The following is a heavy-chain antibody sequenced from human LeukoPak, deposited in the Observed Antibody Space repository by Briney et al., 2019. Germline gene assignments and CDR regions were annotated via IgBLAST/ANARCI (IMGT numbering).Heavy chain of an antibody. CDR2: IYYSGST. Sequence: SETLSLTCTVSGGSISSGGYCWSWIRQHPGKGLEWIGYIYYSGSTYYNPSLKSRVTISVDTSKNQFSLKLSSVTAADTAVYYCARVAGSSGRKQFDYWGQGTLVTVSS. J-gene: IGHJ4*02. CDR1: GGSISSGGYC. D-gene: IGHD6-19*01. V-gene: IGHV4-31*03. CDR3: ARVAGSSGRKQFDY.